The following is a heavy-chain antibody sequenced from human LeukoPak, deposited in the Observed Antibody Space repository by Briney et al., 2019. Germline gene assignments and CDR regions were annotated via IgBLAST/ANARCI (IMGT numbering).Heavy chain of an antibody. D-gene: IGHD3-3*01. Sequence: ASVKVSCKASGYTFTSYDINWVRQATGQGLEWMGWMNPNSGNTGYAQKFQGRVTMTRNTSISTAYMELSSLRSEDTAVYYCARHQGIFRGPYYYYYGMDVWGQGTTVTVSS. J-gene: IGHJ6*02. CDR1: GYTFTSYD. CDR2: MNPNSGNT. V-gene: IGHV1-8*01. CDR3: ARHQGIFRGPYYYYYGMDV.